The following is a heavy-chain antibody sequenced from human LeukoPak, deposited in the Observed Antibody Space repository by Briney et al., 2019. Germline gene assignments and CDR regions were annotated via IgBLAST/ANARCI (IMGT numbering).Heavy chain of an antibody. V-gene: IGHV3-30-3*01. D-gene: IGHD5-18*01. CDR3: ARDTNLDTALLDY. J-gene: IGHJ4*02. CDR2: ISYDGSNK. Sequence: LRLSCAASGFTFSSYAMRWVRQAPGKGLEWVAVISYDGSNKYYADSVKGRFTISRDNSKNTLYLQMNSLRAEDTAVYYCARDTNLDTALLDYWGQGTLVTVSS. CDR1: GFTFSSYA.